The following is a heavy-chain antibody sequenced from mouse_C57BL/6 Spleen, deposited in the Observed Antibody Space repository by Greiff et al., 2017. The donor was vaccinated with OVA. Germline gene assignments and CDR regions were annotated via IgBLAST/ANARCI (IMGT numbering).Heavy chain of an antibody. J-gene: IGHJ4*01. Sequence: EVKLMESGPGLVKPSQSLSLTCSVTGYSITSGYYWNWIRQFPGNKLEWMGYISYDGSNNYNPSLKNRISITRDTSKNQFFLKLNSVTTEDTATYYCARALLFLMDYWGQGTSVTVSS. CDR1: GYSITSGYY. V-gene: IGHV3-6*01. CDR2: ISYDGSN. D-gene: IGHD1-1*01. CDR3: ARALLFLMDY.